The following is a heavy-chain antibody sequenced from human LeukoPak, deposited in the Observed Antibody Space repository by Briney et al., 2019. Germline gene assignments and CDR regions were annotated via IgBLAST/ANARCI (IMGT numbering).Heavy chain of an antibody. CDR3: AREFTFGGVLDY. CDR2: IYTSGST. V-gene: IGHV4-61*02. D-gene: IGHD3-16*01. J-gene: IGHJ4*02. Sequence: SETLSLTCTVSGGSISSGSYYWSWIRQPAGKGLEWIGRIYTSGSTNYNPSLKSRVTISVDTSKNQFSLKLSSVTAADTAVYYCAREFTFGGVLDYWGQGTLVTVSS. CDR1: GGSISSGSYY.